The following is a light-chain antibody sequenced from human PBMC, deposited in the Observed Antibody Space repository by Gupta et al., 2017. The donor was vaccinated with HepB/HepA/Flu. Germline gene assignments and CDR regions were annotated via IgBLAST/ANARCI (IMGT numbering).Light chain of an antibody. CDR3: NSRDSSGSVV. J-gene: IGLJ2*01. CDR2: GKN. V-gene: IGLV3-19*01. Sequence: SSELTKDPAVSVALGQTVRITCQGDSLRSYYASWYQQKPGQAPVLVIYGKNNRPSGIPDRFAGSSSGNTASLTITGAQAEDEADYYCNSRDSSGSVVFGGGTKLTVL. CDR1: SLRSYY.